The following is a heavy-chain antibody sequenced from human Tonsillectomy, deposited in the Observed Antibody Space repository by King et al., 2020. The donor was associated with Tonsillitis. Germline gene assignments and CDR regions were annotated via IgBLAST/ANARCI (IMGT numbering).Heavy chain of an antibody. V-gene: IGHV4-59*01. CDR2: IYYSGST. CDR3: ARVDGYSYVWTYFDY. CDR1: GGSISSYY. D-gene: IGHD5-18*01. Sequence: VQLQESGPGLVKPSETLSLTCTVSGGSISSYYWSWIRQPPGKGLEWIGYIYYSGSTNYNPSLKSRVTISVDTSKNQFSLKLSSVTAADTAVYYCARVDGYSYVWTYFDYWGPGTLVTVSS. J-gene: IGHJ4*02.